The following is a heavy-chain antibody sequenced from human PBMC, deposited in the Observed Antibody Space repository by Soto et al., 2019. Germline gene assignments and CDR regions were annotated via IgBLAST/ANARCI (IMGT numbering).Heavy chain of an antibody. CDR1: GFTFSSYG. D-gene: IGHD6-13*01. V-gene: IGHV3-30*03. Sequence: GGSLRLSCAASGFTFSSYGMHWVRQAPGKGLEWVAVISYDGSNKYYADSVKGRFTISRDNSKNTLYLQMNSLRAEDTAVYYCARGVAAGPDYWGQGTLVTVSS. CDR2: ISYDGSNK. J-gene: IGHJ4*02. CDR3: ARGVAAGPDY.